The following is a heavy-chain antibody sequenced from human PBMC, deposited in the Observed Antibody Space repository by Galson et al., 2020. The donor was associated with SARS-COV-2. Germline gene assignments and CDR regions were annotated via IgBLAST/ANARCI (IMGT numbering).Heavy chain of an antibody. CDR1: GYTFTGYY. V-gene: IGHV1-2*06. CDR3: AREVRTAAATWFDY. J-gene: IGHJ4*02. CDR2: INPNTDGA. Sequence: ASVKVSCKASGYTFTGYYLHWVRQAPGQGLDWMGRINPNTDGANYPQKFQGRVTMTRDTSINTAYMELNRLRSDDTAVYYCAREVRTAAATWFDYWGPGTLVTVS. D-gene: IGHD6-13*01.